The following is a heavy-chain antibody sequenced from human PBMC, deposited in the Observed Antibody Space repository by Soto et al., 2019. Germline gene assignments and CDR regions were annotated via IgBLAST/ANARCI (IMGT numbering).Heavy chain of an antibody. Sequence: EVQLLEPGGGLVKPGGSLRLSCAASGFTFSGYGMNWVRQAPGKGLEWVSAISIGSTYIFYADSVKSRFTISRDDAKNSLYLQMNSLRAEDTAVYFCARSTRNWFDPWGQGTLVTVSS. V-gene: IGHV3-21*01. CDR2: ISIGSTYI. J-gene: IGHJ5*02. CDR3: ARSTRNWFDP. D-gene: IGHD2-2*01. CDR1: GFTFSGYG.